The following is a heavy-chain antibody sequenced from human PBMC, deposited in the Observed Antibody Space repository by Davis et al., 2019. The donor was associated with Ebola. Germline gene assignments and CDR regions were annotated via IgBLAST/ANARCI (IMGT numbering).Heavy chain of an antibody. J-gene: IGHJ4*02. CDR1: GFTFSGSA. CDR2: IRSKANSYAT. CDR3: TSTTNLIDY. Sequence: GGSLRLSCAASGFTFSGSAMHWVRQASGKGLERVGRIRSKANSYATAYAASVKGRFTISRDDSKNTAYLQMNSLKTEDTAVYYCTSTTNLIDYWGQGTLVTVSS. V-gene: IGHV3-73*01. D-gene: IGHD1-26*01.